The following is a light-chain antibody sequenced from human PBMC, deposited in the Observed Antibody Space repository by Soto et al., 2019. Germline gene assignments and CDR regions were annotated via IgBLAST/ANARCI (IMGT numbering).Light chain of an antibody. Sequence: SVLTQPPSASGTPGQRVTISCSGSSTNIGRNYVYWYQQLPGTAPKLLMYNNNQRPSGVPDRFSGSKSGTSASLAISGLRSEDEADYYCATWDDSLSGYVFGTGTKLTVL. CDR3: ATWDDSLSGYV. V-gene: IGLV1-47*02. CDR2: NNN. J-gene: IGLJ1*01. CDR1: STNIGRNY.